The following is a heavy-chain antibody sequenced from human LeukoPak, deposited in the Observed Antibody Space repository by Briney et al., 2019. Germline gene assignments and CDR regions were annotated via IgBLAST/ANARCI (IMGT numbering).Heavy chain of an antibody. Sequence: PGGSLRLSCAASGFTFSSYSMNWVRQAPGRGLEWVSSISSSSSYIYYADSVKGRFTISRDNSKNTLYLQMNSLRAEDTAVYYCAKVCGVLRFLEWLPGSKYYFDYWGQGTLVTVSS. CDR1: GFTFSSYS. D-gene: IGHD3-3*01. J-gene: IGHJ4*02. V-gene: IGHV3-21*04. CDR3: AKVCGVLRFLEWLPGSKYYFDY. CDR2: ISSSSSYI.